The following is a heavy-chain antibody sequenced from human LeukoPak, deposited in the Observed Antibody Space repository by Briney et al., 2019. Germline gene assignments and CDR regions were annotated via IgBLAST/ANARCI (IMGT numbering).Heavy chain of an antibody. CDR1: GGSFSGYY. CDR2: INHSGST. Sequence: SETLSLTCAVYGGSFSGYYWSWIRQPPGKGLEWIGEINHSGSTNYNPSLKSRVTISVDTSKNQFSLKLSSVTAADTAVYYCARGSRGSSWYRLLWFDPWGQGTLVTVSS. J-gene: IGHJ5*02. CDR3: ARGSRGSSWYRLLWFDP. D-gene: IGHD6-13*01. V-gene: IGHV4-34*01.